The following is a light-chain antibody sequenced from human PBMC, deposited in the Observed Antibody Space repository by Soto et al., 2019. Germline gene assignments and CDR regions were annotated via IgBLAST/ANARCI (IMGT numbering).Light chain of an antibody. CDR1: QSVSSY. Sequence: QSPGTLSLSPGERATLSCRASQSVSSYLAWYQQKPGQAPRLLIYGASNRATGIPARFSGRGSGTDFTLTISSLEPEDFAVYYCQQRSNWPPSFGGGTKVDIK. J-gene: IGKJ4*01. CDR2: GAS. V-gene: IGKV3-11*01. CDR3: QQRSNWPPS.